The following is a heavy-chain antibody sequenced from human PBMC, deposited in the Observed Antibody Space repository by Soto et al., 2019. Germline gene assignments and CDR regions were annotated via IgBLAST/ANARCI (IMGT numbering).Heavy chain of an antibody. CDR3: AHSRLISGSLDY. V-gene: IGHV2-5*02. CDR2: IYWDDDK. CDR1: GFSLSTSGVG. D-gene: IGHD1-26*01. J-gene: IGHJ4*02. Sequence: QITLKESGPTLVKPTQTLTLTCTFSGFSLSTSGVGVGWIRQPPGKALEWLALIYWDDDKRYSPSLKSRLTSPKDTSKNQVVLTMNKMDPVDTATYYCAHSRLISGSLDYWGQGTLVTVSS.